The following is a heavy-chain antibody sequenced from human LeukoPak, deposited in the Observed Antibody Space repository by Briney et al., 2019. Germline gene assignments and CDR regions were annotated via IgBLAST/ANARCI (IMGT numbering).Heavy chain of an antibody. CDR2: IKQDGSEK. CDR3: ARDNYYGSGSYGFESY. D-gene: IGHD3-10*01. CDR1: GFTFSSYW. Sequence: QTGGSLRLSCAASGFTFSSYWMSWVRQAPGKGLEWVANIKQDGSEKYYVDSVKGRFTISRDNAKNSLYLQMNSLRAEDTAVYYCARDNYYGSGSYGFESYWGQGTLVTVSS. J-gene: IGHJ4*02. V-gene: IGHV3-7*01.